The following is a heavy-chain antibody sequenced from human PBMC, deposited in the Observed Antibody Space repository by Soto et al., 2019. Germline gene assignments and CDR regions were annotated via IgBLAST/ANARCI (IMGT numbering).Heavy chain of an antibody. D-gene: IGHD3-3*01. CDR1: GFTFSPYA. CDR2: ISADENNI. V-gene: IGHV3-30-3*01. CDR3: ARDVRKLRFFDY. Sequence: QVQLVESGGGVVQPGRSLKLSCAASGFTFSPYAMHWVRQAPGKGLEWVAVISADENNIYYAESVKGRFTISRDNSKNTLYLQMDGLIAEDTAVDYCARDVRKLRFFDYWGQGTLVTVSS. J-gene: IGHJ4*02.